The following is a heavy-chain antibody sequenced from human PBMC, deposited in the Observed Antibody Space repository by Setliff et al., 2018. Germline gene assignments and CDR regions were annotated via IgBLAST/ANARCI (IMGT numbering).Heavy chain of an antibody. CDR3: ALSDHYPFYYDY. CDR1: GDYISSQY. J-gene: IGHJ4*02. V-gene: IGHV4-59*11. D-gene: IGHD3-3*01. CDR2: ISNRGST. Sequence: SETLSLTCTVSGDYISSQYWSWIRQPPGKGLEWIGYISNRGSTDYNPSLKSRVTISEDTSRSQFSLKLTSVTTAGTAVYYCALSDHYPFYYDYWGLGTLVTVSS.